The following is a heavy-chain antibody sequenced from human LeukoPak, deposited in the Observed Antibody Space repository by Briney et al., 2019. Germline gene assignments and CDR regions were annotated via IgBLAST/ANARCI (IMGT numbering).Heavy chain of an antibody. CDR3: ARDLLPGENAFDI. D-gene: IGHD3-10*01. CDR1: GGSISSYY. Sequence: SETLSLTCTVSGGSISSYYWSWLRQPPGKGLEWIGYIYYSGSTDYNPSLTSRVTISVDTSKNQFSLKLSSVTAADTAVYYCARDLLPGENAFDIWGQGTMVTVSS. V-gene: IGHV4-59*01. CDR2: IYYSGST. J-gene: IGHJ3*02.